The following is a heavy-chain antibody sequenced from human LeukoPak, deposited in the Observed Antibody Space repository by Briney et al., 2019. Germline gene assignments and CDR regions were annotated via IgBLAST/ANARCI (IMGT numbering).Heavy chain of an antibody. J-gene: IGHJ4*02. D-gene: IGHD1-1*01. Sequence: GGSLRLSCAVSGFPFARYAMSWVRQAPGNGLEWVSAISGGGGGTYYADSVKGRFTISRDNSKNTLYLQMNSLRAEDTAKYFCARQKNWNYAFFHWGQGTLVTVSS. CDR3: ARQKNWNYAFFH. CDR1: GFPFARYA. CDR2: ISGGGGGT. V-gene: IGHV3-23*01.